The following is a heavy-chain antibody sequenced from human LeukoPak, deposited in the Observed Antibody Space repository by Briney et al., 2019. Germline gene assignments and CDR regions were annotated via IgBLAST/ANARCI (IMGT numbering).Heavy chain of an antibody. V-gene: IGHV4-31*03. Sequence: SETLSLTCTVSGGSISSGGYYWSWIRQHPGKGLEWIGYIYYSGSAYYNPSLKSRVTISVDTSENQFSLKLSSVTAADTAVYYCARVNYGSATKEDYWGQGTLVTVSS. CDR3: ARVNYGSATKEDY. CDR1: GGSISSGGYY. D-gene: IGHD3-10*01. J-gene: IGHJ4*02. CDR2: IYYSGSA.